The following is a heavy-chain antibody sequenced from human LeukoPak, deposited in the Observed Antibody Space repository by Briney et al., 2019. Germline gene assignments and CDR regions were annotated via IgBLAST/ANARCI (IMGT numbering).Heavy chain of an antibody. CDR3: AREFRITVAGVSRRFFDY. CDR1: GFTFSTYW. J-gene: IGHJ4*02. V-gene: IGHV3-74*01. D-gene: IGHD6-19*01. CDR2: ISSSGTSS. Sequence: PGGSLRLSCEASGFTFSTYWMHWVRQAPGKGLDWVSRISSSGTSSTYADSVKGRFTISRDNAKNTLYLQMSSLKAEDTSVYYCAREFRITVAGVSRRFFDYWGQGTLVTVSS.